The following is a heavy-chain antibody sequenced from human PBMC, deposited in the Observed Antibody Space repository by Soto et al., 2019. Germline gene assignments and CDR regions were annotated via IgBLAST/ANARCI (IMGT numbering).Heavy chain of an antibody. J-gene: IGHJ4*02. Sequence: DVQLLESGGGLIQPGGSLRLSCAASGFTFNTYAMAWVRQAPGKGLEWVASIGHSGYSINYGDSVKGRFTISRDNSKNMVFLEMHSLRAEDRAVFYCARSDDKDILTGCYNWGQGALVTVAS. CDR3: ARSDDKDILTGCYN. CDR1: GFTFNTYA. D-gene: IGHD3-9*01. CDR2: IGHSGYSI. V-gene: IGHV3-23*01.